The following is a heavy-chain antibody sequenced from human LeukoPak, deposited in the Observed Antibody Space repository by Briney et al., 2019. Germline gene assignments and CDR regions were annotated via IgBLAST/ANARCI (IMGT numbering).Heavy chain of an antibody. CDR1: GYTFTSYG. J-gene: IGHJ6*02. D-gene: IGHD2/OR15-2a*01. CDR2: ISAYNGNT. CDR3: ARVPSYDNSSYYYYGMDV. Sequence: GASVKVSCKASGYTFTSYGISWVRQAPGQGLEWMGWISAYNGNTNYAQKPQGRVTMTTDTSTSTAYMELRSLRSDDTAVYYCARVPSYDNSSYYYYGMDVWGQGTTVTVSS. V-gene: IGHV1-18*01.